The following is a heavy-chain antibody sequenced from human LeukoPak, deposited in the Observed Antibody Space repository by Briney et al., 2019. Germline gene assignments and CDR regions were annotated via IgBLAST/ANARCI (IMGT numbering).Heavy chain of an antibody. CDR2: INPNSGGT. J-gene: IGHJ1*01. CDR1: GYTFTGYY. D-gene: IGHD3-22*01. Sequence: ASVKVSCKASGYTFTGYYMHWVRQAPGQGLEWMGWINPNSGGTNYAQKFQGRVTMTRDTSISTAYMELSRLRSDDTAVYYCARGSYDSSDFEYLHHWGQGTLVTVPS. CDR3: ARGSYDSSDFEYLHH. V-gene: IGHV1-2*02.